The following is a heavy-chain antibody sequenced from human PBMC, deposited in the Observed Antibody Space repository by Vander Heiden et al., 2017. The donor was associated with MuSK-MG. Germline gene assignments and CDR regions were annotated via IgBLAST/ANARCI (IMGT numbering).Heavy chain of an antibody. V-gene: IGHV3-48*01. Sequence: EVQLVESGGGLVQPGGSLRLSCAASGFTFSSYSMNWVRQAPGKGLEWVSYISSSSSTIYYADSVKGRFTISRDNAKNSLYLQMNSLRAEDTAVYYCASRYFDVLLLGYYGMDVWGQGTTVTVSS. CDR1: GFTFSSYS. CDR3: ASRYFDVLLLGYYGMDV. J-gene: IGHJ6*02. D-gene: IGHD3-9*01. CDR2: ISSSSSTI.